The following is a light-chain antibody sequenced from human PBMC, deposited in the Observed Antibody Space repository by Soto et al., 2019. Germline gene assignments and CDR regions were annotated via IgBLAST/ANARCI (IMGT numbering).Light chain of an antibody. CDR2: GGY. V-gene: IGKV1-9*01. J-gene: IGKJ5*01. Sequence: DIHLTQSPSILSASVGDRVTLTCRASQAVSDFLAWYQHAPGKAPNLLIYGGYTLQSGVPSRFSGSGSGTEFSRTITGLQPEDFATYYCQYLNGVPTITFGQGTRLEIK. CDR1: QAVSDF. CDR3: QYLNGVPTIT.